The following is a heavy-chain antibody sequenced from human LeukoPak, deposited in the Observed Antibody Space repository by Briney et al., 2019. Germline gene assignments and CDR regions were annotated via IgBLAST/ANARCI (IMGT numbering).Heavy chain of an antibody. CDR3: AKSLLDDSGFDYNWFDP. D-gene: IGHD5-12*01. CDR2: ISGGGGST. V-gene: IGHV3-23*01. J-gene: IGHJ5*02. CDR1: GFAFSSYA. Sequence: PGGSLRLSCAASGFAFSSYAMNWVRQAPGGGLEWVSVISGGGGSTYYADSVKGRFTISRDNAKNTLYLQMNSLRVEDTAVYYCAKSLLDDSGFDYNWFDPWGQGTLVTVSS.